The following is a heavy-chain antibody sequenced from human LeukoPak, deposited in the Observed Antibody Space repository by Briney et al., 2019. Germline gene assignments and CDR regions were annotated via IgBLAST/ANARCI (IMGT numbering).Heavy chain of an antibody. CDR3: AEGSMVRGVRDV. J-gene: IGHJ6*04. CDR2: IYYSGST. D-gene: IGHD3-10*01. CDR1: GGSISSSSYY. V-gene: IGHV4-39*07. Sequence: SETLSLTCTVSGGSISSSSYYWGWIRQPPGKVLEWIGSIYYSGSTYYNPSLKSRVTISVDTSKNQFSLKLSSVTAADTAVYYCAEGSMVRGVRDVWGKGTTVTISS.